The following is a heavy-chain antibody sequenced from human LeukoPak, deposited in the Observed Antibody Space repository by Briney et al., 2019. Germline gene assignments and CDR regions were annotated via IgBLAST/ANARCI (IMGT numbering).Heavy chain of an antibody. CDR3: ARDGITVVRGVKGGSDY. CDR2: ISSSSSYI. D-gene: IGHD3-10*01. V-gene: IGHV3-21*01. Sequence: GGSLRLSCAASGFTFSSYSMNWVRQAPGKGLEWVSSISSSSSYIYYADSVKGRFTISRDNAKNSLYLQMNSLRAEDTAVYYCARDGITVVRGVKGGSDYWGQGTLVTVSS. J-gene: IGHJ4*02. CDR1: GFTFSSYS.